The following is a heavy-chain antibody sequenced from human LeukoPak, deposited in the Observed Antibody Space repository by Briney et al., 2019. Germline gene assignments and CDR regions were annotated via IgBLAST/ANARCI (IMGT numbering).Heavy chain of an antibody. V-gene: IGHV3-23*01. CDR3: AKEENYYDSSGYRHNAY. CDR1: GFTLSSYA. CDR2: ISGSGGST. D-gene: IGHD3-22*01. Sequence: GGSLRLSCAASGFTLSSYAMSWVRQAPGKGLEWVSVISGSGGSTYYADSVKGRFTISRDNSKNTLYLQMNSLRAEDTAVYYCAKEENYYDSSGYRHNAYWGQGTLVTVSS. J-gene: IGHJ4*02.